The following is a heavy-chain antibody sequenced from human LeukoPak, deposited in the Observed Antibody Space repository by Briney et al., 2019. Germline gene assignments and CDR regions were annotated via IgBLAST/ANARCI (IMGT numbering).Heavy chain of an antibody. CDR2: IYHSGST. CDR3: ATRNSKWELLLVY. CDR1: GGSISSGGYS. Sequence: SQTLSLTCAVSGGSISSGGYSWSWIRQPPGKGLEWIGYIYHSGSTYYNPSLKSRVTISVDRSKNQFSLKLSSVTAADTAVYYCATRNSKWELLLVYWGQGTLVTVSS. V-gene: IGHV4-30-2*01. D-gene: IGHD1-26*01. J-gene: IGHJ4*02.